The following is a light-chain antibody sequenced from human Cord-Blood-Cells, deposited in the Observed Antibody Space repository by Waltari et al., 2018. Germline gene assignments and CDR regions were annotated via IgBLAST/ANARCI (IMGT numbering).Light chain of an antibody. CDR1: SSDVGGYNL. CDR3: CSYAGSSTFHVV. J-gene: IGLJ2*01. CDR2: EGS. Sequence: QSALNQPASVSGSPGQSITISCTGTSSDVGGYNLVSWYQQHPGKAPKLMIYEGSKRPSGVSNRFSGSKSGNTASLTISGLQAEDEADYYCCSYAGSSTFHVVFGGGTKLTVL. V-gene: IGLV2-23*03.